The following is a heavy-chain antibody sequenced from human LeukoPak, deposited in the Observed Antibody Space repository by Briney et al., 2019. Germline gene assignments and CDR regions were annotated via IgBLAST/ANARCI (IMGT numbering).Heavy chain of an antibody. D-gene: IGHD1/OR15-1a*01. J-gene: IGHJ3*02. Sequence: GWSLRLSRPASRFSFRRYWMVWVRQSPGKGLEGVANIKYDGCVTYYLHSLTGRFTISRANAKNSLHLQMGNMRAEDTAIYCCVRDAGRLNSRDAFDIWGQGTMVTVSS. CDR3: VRDAGRLNSRDAFDI. CDR1: RFSFRRYW. CDR2: IKYDGCVT. V-gene: IGHV3-7*01.